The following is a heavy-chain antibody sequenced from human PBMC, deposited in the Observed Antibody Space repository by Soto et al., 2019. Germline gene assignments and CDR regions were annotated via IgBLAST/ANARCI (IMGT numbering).Heavy chain of an antibody. J-gene: IGHJ4*02. CDR3: TRSIGSGGVIGGFDY. CDR2: IIPMFDTP. CDR1: GGTFNTYA. D-gene: IGHD3-16*02. Sequence: QVQLVQSETEVKKPGSAVKVSCKASGGTFNTYAMNWVRQAPGQGLEWMGGIIPMFDTPRYAQKFQGRVTITVDESTTTAYMERSSLRSDDTAVYYCTRSIGSGGVIGGFDYWGQGTLVTVSS. V-gene: IGHV1-69*01.